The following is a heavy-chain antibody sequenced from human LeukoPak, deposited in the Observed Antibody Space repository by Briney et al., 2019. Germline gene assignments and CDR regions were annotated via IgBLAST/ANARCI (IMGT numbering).Heavy chain of an antibody. D-gene: IGHD2-2*01. Sequence: GGSLRLSCAASGFTFSSYAMHWVRQAPGKGLEWVAVISYDGSNKYYADSVKGRFTISRDNSKNTLYLQMNSLRAEDTAVYYCARDHRPQYCSSTSCHREYYFDYWGQGTLVTVSS. V-gene: IGHV3-30-3*01. CDR3: ARDHRPQYCSSTSCHREYYFDY. J-gene: IGHJ4*02. CDR1: GFTFSSYA. CDR2: ISYDGSNK.